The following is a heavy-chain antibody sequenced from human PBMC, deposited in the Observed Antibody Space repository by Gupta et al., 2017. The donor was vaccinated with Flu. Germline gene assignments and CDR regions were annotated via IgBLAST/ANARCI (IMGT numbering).Heavy chain of an antibody. CDR2: ISGSGGST. J-gene: IGHJ4*02. V-gene: IGHV3-23*01. CDR3: AKEDIGYCSGGSCGPLVHFDY. Sequence: RKGPGKGLEWVSAISGSGGSTYYADSVKGRFTISRDNSKNTLYLQMNSLRGEDTAVYYCAKEDIGYCSGGSCGPLVHFDYWGQGILVTVSS. D-gene: IGHD2-15*01.